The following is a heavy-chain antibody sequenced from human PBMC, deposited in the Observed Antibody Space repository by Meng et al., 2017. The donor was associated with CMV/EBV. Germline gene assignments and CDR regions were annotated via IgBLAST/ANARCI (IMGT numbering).Heavy chain of an antibody. CDR3: ARRRDYSIWFDP. D-gene: IGHD4-11*01. V-gene: IGHV1-46*01. J-gene: IGHJ5*02. CDR2: INPSGGST. Sequence: ASVKVSCKASGYTFTSYYMPWVRQAPGQGLEWMGIINPSGGSTSYAQKFQGRVTMTRDTSTSTAYMELSSLRSEDTDGDYGARRRDYSIWFDPWGQGTLVTVSS. CDR1: GYTFTSYY.